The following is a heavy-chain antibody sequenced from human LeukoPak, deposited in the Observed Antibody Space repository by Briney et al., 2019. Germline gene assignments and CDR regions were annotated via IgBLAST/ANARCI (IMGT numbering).Heavy chain of an antibody. CDR1: GGSISSSSYY. J-gene: IGHJ4*02. Sequence: SETLSLTCTVSGGSISSSSYYWGWIRQPPGKGLEWIGSIYYSGSTYYNPSLKSRLTISVDTSKNQFSLKLSSVTAADTAVYYCARGRRNGYCSGGSCYSLVVKGGPVDYWGQGTLVTVSS. V-gene: IGHV4-39*07. D-gene: IGHD2-15*01. CDR3: ARGRRNGYCSGGSCYSLVVKGGPVDY. CDR2: IYYSGST.